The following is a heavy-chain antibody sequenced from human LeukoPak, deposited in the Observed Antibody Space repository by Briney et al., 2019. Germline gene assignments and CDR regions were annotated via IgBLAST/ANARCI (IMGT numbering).Heavy chain of an antibody. Sequence: PGGSLRLSCAASGFTFSGYAMSWVRQAPGKGLVWVSRINSDGSSTSYADSVKGRFTISRDNAKNTLYLQMNSLRAEDTAVYYCARDYTVVVPAAINYYYYYGMDVWGQGTTVTVSS. J-gene: IGHJ6*02. CDR3: ARDYTVVVPAAINYYYYYGMDV. CDR1: GFTFSGYA. D-gene: IGHD2-2*02. V-gene: IGHV3-74*01. CDR2: INSDGSST.